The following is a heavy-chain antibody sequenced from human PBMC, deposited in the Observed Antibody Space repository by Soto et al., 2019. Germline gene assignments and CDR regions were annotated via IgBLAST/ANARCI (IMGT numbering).Heavy chain of an antibody. J-gene: IGHJ6*03. Sequence: GGSLRLSCAASGFTFSSYGMHWVRQAPGKGLEWVAVISYDGSNKYYADSVKGRFTISRDNSKNTLYLQMNSLRAEDTAVYYCAKVGRNYVWGYYYYMDVWGKGTTVTVSS. D-gene: IGHD3-16*01. CDR1: GFTFSSYG. CDR2: ISYDGSNK. V-gene: IGHV3-30*18. CDR3: AKVGRNYVWGYYYYMDV.